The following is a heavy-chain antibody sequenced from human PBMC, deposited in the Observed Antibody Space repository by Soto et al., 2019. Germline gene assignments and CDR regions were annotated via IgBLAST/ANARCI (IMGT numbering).Heavy chain of an antibody. Sequence: GGSLRLSCAASGFTFSSYGMHWVRQAPGKGLEWVAVIWYDGSNKYYADSVKGRFTISRDNSKNTLYLQMNSLRAEDTAVYYCARDGYGSGSYYIDYWGQGTLVTVSS. CDR1: GFTFSSYG. V-gene: IGHV3-33*01. CDR3: ARDGYGSGSYYIDY. CDR2: IWYDGSNK. J-gene: IGHJ4*02. D-gene: IGHD3-10*01.